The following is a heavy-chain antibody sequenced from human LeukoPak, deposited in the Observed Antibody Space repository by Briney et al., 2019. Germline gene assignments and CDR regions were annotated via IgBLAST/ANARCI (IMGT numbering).Heavy chain of an antibody. CDR1: GYRFSSYW. D-gene: IGHD5-18*01. V-gene: IGHV5-51*01. CDR2: IYPGDSDT. J-gene: IGHJ6*02. CDR3: ARWIQLNGMDV. Sequence: GESLKISWKGFGYRFSSYWLAWVRQMPGKGLEWRGIIYPGDSDTRYSPSFQGQVTISADKSISTAYLQWSRMKPSDTAMHYCARWIQLNGMDVWGQRTTVTVSS.